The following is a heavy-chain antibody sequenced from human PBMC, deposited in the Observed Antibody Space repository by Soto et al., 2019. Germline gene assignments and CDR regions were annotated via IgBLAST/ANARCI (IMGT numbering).Heavy chain of an antibody. V-gene: IGHV4-31*03. CDR1: GGSISSGGYY. J-gene: IGHJ1*01. Sequence: SETLSLTCTVSGGSISSGGYYWSWIRQHPGKGLEWIGYIYYSGSTYYNPSLKSRVTISVDTSKNQFSLKLSSVTAADTAVYYCARLMAAAGIRYFQHWGQGTLVTVSS. CDR2: IYYSGST. D-gene: IGHD6-13*01. CDR3: ARLMAAAGIRYFQH.